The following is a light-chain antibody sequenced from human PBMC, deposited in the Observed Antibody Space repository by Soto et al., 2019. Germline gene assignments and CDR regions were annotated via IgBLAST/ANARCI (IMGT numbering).Light chain of an antibody. Sequence: IRFTQSASFLSASVGDRVTIPCQASQDINNYVNWYQQKPGKAPKLLIFDASTLKTGVPSRFSGSGSGTDFSFSISSLHPEDIATYYCQQSNDLVSFGQGTRLEIK. CDR2: DAS. CDR3: QQSNDLVS. V-gene: IGKV1-33*01. J-gene: IGKJ5*01. CDR1: QDINNY.